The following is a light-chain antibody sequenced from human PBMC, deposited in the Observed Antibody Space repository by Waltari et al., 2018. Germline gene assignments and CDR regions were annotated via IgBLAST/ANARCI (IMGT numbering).Light chain of an antibody. CDR3: QQRINWPIT. CDR2: DAS. V-gene: IGKV3-11*01. Sequence: EIVLTQSPATLSLSPGERATLSCRASQSVSSYLAWYQQKPGQAPRLLIYDASNRATGIPARFGGSGSGTDFTLTISSLEPEDFAVYYCQQRINWPITFGGGTKVEI. CDR1: QSVSSY. J-gene: IGKJ4*01.